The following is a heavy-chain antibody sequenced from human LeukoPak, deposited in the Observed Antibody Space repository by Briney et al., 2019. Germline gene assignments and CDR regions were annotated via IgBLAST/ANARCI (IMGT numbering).Heavy chain of an antibody. CDR1: GDSISDYY. V-gene: IGHV4-59*12. CDR2: IYYSGST. J-gene: IGHJ4*02. CDR3: ARDTHGDY. Sequence: PSETLSLTCTVSGDSISDYYWNWIRQPPGKGLEWIGYIYYSGSTNYSPSLKSRVTISVDTSKNQFSLKVNSVTAADTAVYYCARDTHGDYWGQGTLVTVSS.